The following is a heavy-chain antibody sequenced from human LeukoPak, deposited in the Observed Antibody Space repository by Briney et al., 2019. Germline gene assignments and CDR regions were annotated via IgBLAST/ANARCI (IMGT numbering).Heavy chain of an antibody. CDR2: INPDGSAQ. D-gene: IGHD3-22*01. V-gene: IGHV3-7*01. CDR1: GFTFSNSW. CDR3: ANGGTYSSGP. Sequence: PGGSLRLSCAVYGFTFSNSWMSWVRQAPGEGLEWVATINPDGSAQYYVDSVKGRFTISRDNAKNSLFLQINSLRAEDTAVYYCANGGTYSSGPWGQGTLVTVSS. J-gene: IGHJ5*02.